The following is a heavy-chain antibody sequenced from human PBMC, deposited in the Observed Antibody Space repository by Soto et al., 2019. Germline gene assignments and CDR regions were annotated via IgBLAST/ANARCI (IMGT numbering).Heavy chain of an antibody. CDR3: ARDLDCSGGSCYSSELSLYHRDVMAV. CDR1: GYTFTSYG. D-gene: IGHD2-15*01. J-gene: IGHJ6*02. CDR2: ISAYNGNT. V-gene: IGHV1-18*01. Sequence: GASVKVSCKASGYTFTSYGISWVRQAPGQGLEWMGWISAYNGNTNYAQKLQGRVTMTTDTSTSTAYMELRSLRSDDTAVYYCARDLDCSGGSCYSSELSLYHRDVMAVSTQGTTVIGSS.